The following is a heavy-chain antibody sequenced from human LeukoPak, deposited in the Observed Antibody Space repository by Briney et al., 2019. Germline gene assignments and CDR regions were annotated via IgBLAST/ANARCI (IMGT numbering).Heavy chain of an antibody. CDR2: INHSGST. J-gene: IGHJ5*02. CDR1: GGSFSGYY. Sequence: SETLSLTCAVYGGSFSGYYWSWIRQPPGKGLEWIGEINHSGSTNYNPSLKSRVTISVDTSKNQLSLKLSSVTAADTAVYYCARPTSGYYWFDPWGQGTLVTVSS. CDR3: ARPTSGYYWFDP. D-gene: IGHD5-12*01. V-gene: IGHV4-34*01.